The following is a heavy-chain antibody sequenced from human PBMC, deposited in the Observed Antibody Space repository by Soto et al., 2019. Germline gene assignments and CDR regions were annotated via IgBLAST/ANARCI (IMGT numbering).Heavy chain of an antibody. CDR2: ISTYNGNT. CDR1: GYTFTRYV. V-gene: IGHV1-18*01. D-gene: IGHD2-2*01. Sequence: ASVNVSCKSSGYTFTRYVISWVRQAPGQGLEWMGWISTYNGNTNYAQKLQGRVTMTTDTSTSTAYMELRSLRSDDTAVYYCGRDLYQSVFYYGMDVWGQGTTVTVSS. CDR3: GRDLYQSVFYYGMDV. J-gene: IGHJ6*02.